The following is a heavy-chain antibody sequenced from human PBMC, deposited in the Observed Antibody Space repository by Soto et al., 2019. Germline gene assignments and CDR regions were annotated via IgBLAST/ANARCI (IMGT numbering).Heavy chain of an antibody. D-gene: IGHD1-26*01. Sequence: QVQLVESGGGVVQPGRSLRLSCAASGLTFSRYDMYWVRQAPGNGLEWVAVISSDGSKKYYTDSVKGRFILSRDNSRNTLFLQMNSLRTEDTAVYYCAKGSYSGVYSDFDYWGQGTLVTVSS. J-gene: IGHJ4*02. CDR1: GLTFSRYD. V-gene: IGHV3-30*18. CDR2: ISSDGSKK. CDR3: AKGSYSGVYSDFDY.